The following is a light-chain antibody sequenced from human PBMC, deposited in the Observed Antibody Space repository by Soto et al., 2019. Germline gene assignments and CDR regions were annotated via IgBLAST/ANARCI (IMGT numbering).Light chain of an antibody. CDR1: QSISNN. V-gene: IGKV3-11*01. J-gene: IGKJ4*01. CDR3: QQRSNWPPT. CDR2: DTS. Sequence: EIVLSQSPATLSLSPGERATLSCGASQSISNNLGWYQQKPGQGPRLLIYDTSNRATGIPARFSGGGSGTDFTLTISSLEAEDVAVYYCQQRSNWPPTFGGGTKVEIK.